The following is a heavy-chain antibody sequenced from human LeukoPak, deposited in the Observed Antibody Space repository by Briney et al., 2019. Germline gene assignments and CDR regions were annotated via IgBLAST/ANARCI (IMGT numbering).Heavy chain of an antibody. D-gene: IGHD1-26*01. V-gene: IGHV3-30*18. CDR2: ISYDGSNK. CDR3: AKDLKWDLTDGFDY. Sequence: GGSLRLSCAASGFTFSSYGMHWVRQAPGKGLEWVAVISYDGSNKYYADSVKGRFTISRDNSKNTLYLQMNSLRAEDTAVYYCAKDLKWDLTDGFDYWGQGTLVTVSS. CDR1: GFTFSSYG. J-gene: IGHJ4*02.